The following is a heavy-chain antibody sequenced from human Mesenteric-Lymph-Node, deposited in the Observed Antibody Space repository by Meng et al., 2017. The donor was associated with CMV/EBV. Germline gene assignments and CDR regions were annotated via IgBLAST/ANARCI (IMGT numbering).Heavy chain of an antibody. D-gene: IGHD2/OR15-2a*01. Sequence: QVTLQGCGPGLVKPSETLSLTCIVSGVSVTSGAYHWSWIRQSPGKGLEWIGYIYGTGITIYNPSLKSRVTILLETSKNQFSLKLNSVTTADTAVYYCAKSRSSTPGIVDDWGQGTLVTVSS. J-gene: IGHJ4*02. CDR3: AKSRSSTPGIVDD. CDR1: GVSVTSGAYH. CDR2: IYGTGIT. V-gene: IGHV4-61*08.